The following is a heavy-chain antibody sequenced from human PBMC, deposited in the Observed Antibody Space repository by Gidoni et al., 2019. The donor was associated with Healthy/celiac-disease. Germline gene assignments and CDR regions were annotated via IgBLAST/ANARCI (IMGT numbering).Heavy chain of an antibody. J-gene: IGHJ4*02. CDR2: IYYSGST. V-gene: IGHV4-61*01. Sequence: QVQLQESGPGLVKPSATLSLTCTFSGGSVSSGSYYWSWIRQPPGKGLEWIGYIYYSGSTNYNPSLKSRVTISVDTSKNQFSLKLSSVTAADTAVYYCARVYYDFWSGYSKFDYWGQGTLVTVSS. CDR3: ARVYYDFWSGYSKFDY. CDR1: GGSVSSGSYY. D-gene: IGHD3-3*01.